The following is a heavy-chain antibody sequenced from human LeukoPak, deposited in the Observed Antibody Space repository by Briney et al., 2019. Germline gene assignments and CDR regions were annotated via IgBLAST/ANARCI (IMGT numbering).Heavy chain of an antibody. V-gene: IGHV4-59*01. Sequence: SGTLSLTCTVSGGSISSYYWSWIRQPPGKGLEWIGYIYYSGNTNYNPSLKSRVTISVDTSKNQFSLKLSSVTAADTAVYYRARLWSEGNWENWFDPWGQGTLVTVSS. CDR2: IYYSGNT. J-gene: IGHJ5*02. CDR3: ARLWSEGNWENWFDP. CDR1: GGSISSYY. D-gene: IGHD3-3*01.